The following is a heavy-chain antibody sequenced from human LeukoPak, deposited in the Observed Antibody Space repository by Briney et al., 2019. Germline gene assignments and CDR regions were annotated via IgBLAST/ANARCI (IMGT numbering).Heavy chain of an antibody. V-gene: IGHV3-23*01. CDR3: AKDRSCTNDICHGDFDY. CDR1: GFTFSSYA. J-gene: IGHJ4*02. CDR2: FSGSGGST. Sequence: GGSLRLSCAASGFTFSSYAVSWVRQAPGKGLEWVSSFSGSGGSTYSADSVKGRFTISRDNSKNTLYLQMNSLRAEDTALYYCAKDRSCTNDICHGDFDYWGQGTLVTVSS. D-gene: IGHD2-8*01.